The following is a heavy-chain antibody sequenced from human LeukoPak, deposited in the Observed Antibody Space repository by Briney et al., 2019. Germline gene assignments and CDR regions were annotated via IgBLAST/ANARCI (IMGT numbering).Heavy chain of an antibody. J-gene: IGHJ4*02. CDR3: ARGRVAYSAYYFDY. D-gene: IGHD2-15*01. V-gene: IGHV4-59*01. CDR1: GDSITNYF. Sequence: PSETLSLTCTVSGDSITNYFWSWIRQPPGKGLEWIGYIYYTGNTNYKPSLNSRVTMSVDTSTNQFSLRLRSVTAADTAVYYCARGRVAYSAYYFDYWGRGTLVTVSS. CDR2: IYYTGNT.